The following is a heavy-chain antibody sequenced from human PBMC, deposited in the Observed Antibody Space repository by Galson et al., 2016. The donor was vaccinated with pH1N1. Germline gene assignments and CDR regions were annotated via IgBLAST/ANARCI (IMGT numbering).Heavy chain of an antibody. CDR2: MSAYNGNT. CDR3: ARDVRISLWLPDF. Sequence: QSGAEVKKPGESLKISCKASGYTFTNYGITWVRQAPGQGLEWMAWMSAYNGNTNYAQKFQGRVTMATDTSTNTAYVELRNLTSDDTAVYYCARDVRISLWLPDFWGQGTLVTVSS. CDR1: GYTFTNYG. J-gene: IGHJ4*02. V-gene: IGHV1-18*01. D-gene: IGHD5-18*01.